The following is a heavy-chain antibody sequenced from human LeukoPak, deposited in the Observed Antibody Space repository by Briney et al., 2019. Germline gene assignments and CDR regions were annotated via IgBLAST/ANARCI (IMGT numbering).Heavy chain of an antibody. CDR1: GFTFTNYG. J-gene: IGHJ4*02. D-gene: IGHD3-10*01. CDR3: ARDPRIQGYPYGTVLDY. CDR2: ISMTGGST. V-gene: IGHV3-23*01. Sequence: PGGSLRLSCVASGFTFTNYGMSWVRQAPGKGLEWLSGISMTGGSTYYPDSVKGRFTISRDNSKNTLYLQMNSLRAEDSAVYYCARDPRIQGYPYGTVLDYGGQGTVVTVSA.